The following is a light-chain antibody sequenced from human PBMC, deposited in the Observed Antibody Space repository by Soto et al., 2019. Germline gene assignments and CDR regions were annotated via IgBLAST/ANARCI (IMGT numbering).Light chain of an antibody. CDR3: QQRNKWPPVT. CDR1: QTVSSSS. V-gene: IGKV3D-20*02. Sequence: PGERATLSCRASQTVSSSSLAWYQQKPGQAPRLLIYGASNRATGIPDRFSGSGSGTDFTLTISRLEPEDFAVYYCQQRNKWPPVTFGGGTKVDIK. CDR2: GAS. J-gene: IGKJ4*01.